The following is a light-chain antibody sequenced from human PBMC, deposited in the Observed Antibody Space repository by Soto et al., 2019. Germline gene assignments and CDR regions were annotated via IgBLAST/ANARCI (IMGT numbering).Light chain of an antibody. CDR3: CSSAGSSLYV. J-gene: IGLJ1*01. V-gene: IGLV2-23*01. Sequence: QSVLTQPASVSGSPGQSIAISCTGTSSDVGTYDLVSWYQQHPGKAPKLMIYEGTKRPSGVSNRFSGPKSANTASLTISGLQPEDEADYYCCSSAGSSLYVFGSGTKVTVL. CDR1: SSDVGTYDL. CDR2: EGT.